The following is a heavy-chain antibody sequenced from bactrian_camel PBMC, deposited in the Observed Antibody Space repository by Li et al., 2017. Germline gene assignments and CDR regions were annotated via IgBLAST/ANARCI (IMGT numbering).Heavy chain of an antibody. CDR3: LKGLYPYSDTIDYVS. D-gene: IGHD2*01. CDR2: MITSDGSQ. J-gene: IGHJ4*01. V-gene: IGHV3S63*01. CDR1: GFSLDDPD. Sequence: VQLVESGGGSVQAGGSLRLSCTASGFSLDDPDMAWYRQAPGNECELVSMITSDGSQYYADSVKGRFTISQDNAKNTVYLQMSSLKPEDTAVYYCLKGLYPYSDTIDYVSRGQGTQVTVS.